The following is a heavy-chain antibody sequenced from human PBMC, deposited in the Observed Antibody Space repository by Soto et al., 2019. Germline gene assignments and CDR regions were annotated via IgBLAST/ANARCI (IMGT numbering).Heavy chain of an antibody. CDR2: IIPILGIA. CDR3: ARSPSLGFGEPTSVRPAPHYYYYYMDV. V-gene: IGHV1-69*02. CDR1: GGTFSSYT. Sequence: ASVKVSCKASGGTFSSYTISWVRQAPGQGLEWMGRIIPILGIANYAQKFQGRGTITADKSTSTAYMELSSLGSEDTAVYYCARSPSLGFGEPTSVRPAPHYYYYYMDVWGKGTTVTVSS. J-gene: IGHJ6*03. D-gene: IGHD3-10*01.